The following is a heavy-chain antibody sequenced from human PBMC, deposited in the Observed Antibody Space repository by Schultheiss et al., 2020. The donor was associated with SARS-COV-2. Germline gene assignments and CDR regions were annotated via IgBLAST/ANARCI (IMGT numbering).Heavy chain of an antibody. J-gene: IGHJ4*02. CDR2: IYYSGST. V-gene: IGHV4-61*05. CDR1: GGSISSSSYY. D-gene: IGHD6-19*01. Sequence: SETLSLTCTVSGGSISSSSYYWGWIRQPPGKGLEWIGYIYYSGSTNYNPSLKSRVTISVDTSKNQFSLKLSSVTAADTAVYYCARWGSGWLGFDYWGQGTLVTVSS. CDR3: ARWGSGWLGFDY.